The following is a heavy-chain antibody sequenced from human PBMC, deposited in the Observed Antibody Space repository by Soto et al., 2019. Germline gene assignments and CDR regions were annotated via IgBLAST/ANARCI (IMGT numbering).Heavy chain of an antibody. J-gene: IGHJ3*02. D-gene: IGHD4-17*01. CDR1: GFSISNYG. CDR2: ITNSGSIT. Sequence: EVRLVESGGGLVQPGGSLRLSCAGSGFSISNYGMNWVRQAPGQGLEWLSYITNSGSITYHADSVKGRFIVSRDNAKNSLYRQMNSLRAEDTALYYCARGLTAVATNAFDIWGQGTMVTVSS. CDR3: ARGLTAVATNAFDI. V-gene: IGHV3-48*01.